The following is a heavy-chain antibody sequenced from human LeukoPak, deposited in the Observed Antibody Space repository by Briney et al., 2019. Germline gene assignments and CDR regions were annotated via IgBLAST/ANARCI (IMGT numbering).Heavy chain of an antibody. CDR3: ARDWGSGWPLLDY. CDR2: ISSSSSYI. Sequence: GGSLRLSCAASGFTFSSYSMNWVRQAPGKGLEWVSSISSSSSYIYYADSMKGRLTTSRDNAKNSLYLQMNSLRAEDTAVYYCARDWGSGWPLLDYWGQGTLVTVSS. J-gene: IGHJ4*02. CDR1: GFTFSSYS. D-gene: IGHD6-19*01. V-gene: IGHV3-21*06.